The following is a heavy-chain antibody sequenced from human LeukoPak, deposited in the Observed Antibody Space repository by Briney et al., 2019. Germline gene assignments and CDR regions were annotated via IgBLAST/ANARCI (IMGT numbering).Heavy chain of an antibody. CDR3: ARTGSRYYYDSSGYYYYFDY. V-gene: IGHV1-18*01. CDR1: GYTFTIYG. J-gene: IGHJ4*02. Sequence: GASVKVSCKASGYTFTIYGINWVRQAPGQGLEWMGWISAYNGNTNYAQKLQGRVTLTTDTSTGTAYMELRSLTSDDTAVYYCARTGSRYYYDSSGYYYYFDYWGQGTLVTVSS. D-gene: IGHD3-22*01. CDR2: ISAYNGNT.